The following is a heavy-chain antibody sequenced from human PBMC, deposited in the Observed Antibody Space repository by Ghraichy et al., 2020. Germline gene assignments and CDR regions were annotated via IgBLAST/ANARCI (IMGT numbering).Heavy chain of an antibody. D-gene: IGHD3-10*01. V-gene: IGHV1-2*02. J-gene: IGHJ4*02. Sequence: ASVKVSCEASIYSFIDYYMHWVRQAPGQGFEWMGWINPQNGGTIYAQKFQGRVTITRDTPITTAYMELSRLTSDDTAVYYFTRGPATGAYDYWGQGTLVSVSS. CDR1: IYSFIDYY. CDR3: TRGPATGAYDY. CDR2: INPQNGGT.